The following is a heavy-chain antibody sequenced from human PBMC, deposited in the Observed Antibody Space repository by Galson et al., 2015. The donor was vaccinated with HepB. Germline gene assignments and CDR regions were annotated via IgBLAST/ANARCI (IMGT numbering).Heavy chain of an antibody. CDR2: YSDNSGNT. CDR1: GYTFTRSG. V-gene: IGHV1-18*01. D-gene: IGHD3-10*02. Sequence: SVMVSCNASGYTFTRSGISWVRQEPGQGLVWRGWYSDNSGNTNYTQTFQDRVTMTTETSTNQAYMELRSLTADDTAVYCCARDVRYAFEMWGQGTMVTVSS. CDR3: ARDVRYAFEM. J-gene: IGHJ3*02.